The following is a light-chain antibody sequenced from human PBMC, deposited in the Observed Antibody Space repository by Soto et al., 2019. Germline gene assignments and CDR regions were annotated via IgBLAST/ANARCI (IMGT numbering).Light chain of an antibody. V-gene: IGKV3-20*01. Sequence: EIVLTQSPGSLSLSPGERATLSCRASQSVDSRFFAWYQKKPGQAPRLLIYGASKRATGIPDRFSGSGSGTDFTLTTSSLGPDDYPVYYCQQYVSSVTFGQGTNVDIK. CDR3: QQYVSSVT. CDR2: GAS. CDR1: QSVDSRF. J-gene: IGKJ1*01.